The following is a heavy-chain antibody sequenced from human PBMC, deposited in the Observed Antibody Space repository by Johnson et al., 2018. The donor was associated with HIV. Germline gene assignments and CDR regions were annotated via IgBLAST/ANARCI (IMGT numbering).Heavy chain of an antibody. D-gene: IGHD6-6*01. Sequence: QVQLVESGGGVVQPGRSLRLSCAASGFTFSSYGMHWVRQAPGKGLEWVAVIWYDGSNKYYADSVKGRFTISRDNSKNTLYLQMNSLRPEDTAVYYCAKVSSSSTWAHDPFDVWGQGTMVTVSS. V-gene: IGHV3-33*06. CDR3: AKVSSSSTWAHDPFDV. CDR1: GFTFSSYG. CDR2: IWYDGSNK. J-gene: IGHJ3*01.